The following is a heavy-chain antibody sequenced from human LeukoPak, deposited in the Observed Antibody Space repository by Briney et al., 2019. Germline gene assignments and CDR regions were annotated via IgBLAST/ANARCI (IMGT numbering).Heavy chain of an antibody. V-gene: IGHV3-21*01. D-gene: IGHD2-8*01. J-gene: IGHJ6*03. Sequence: GGSLRLSCAASGFSFSSNSMNWVRQAPGQGLEWVSSISSSSSYIYYADSVKGRFTITRDNAKNSLYLQMNSLRAEDTAVYYCARGYCTDGVCSVYYYYYMDVWGKGTTVTVSS. CDR1: GFSFSSNS. CDR2: ISSSSSYI. CDR3: ARGYCTDGVCSVYYYYYMDV.